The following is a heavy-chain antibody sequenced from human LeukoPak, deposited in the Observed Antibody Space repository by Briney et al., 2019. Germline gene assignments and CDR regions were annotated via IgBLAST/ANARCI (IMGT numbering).Heavy chain of an antibody. J-gene: IGHJ4*02. CDR3: ARSVTTLSDFHN. D-gene: IGHD4-17*01. Sequence: GGSLRLSCLASEFTLSSYIMHWVRQAPGKGLEYVSAISNNGGSTYYADSVKGRFTISRDNSKNTLYLQMNSLRPEDTAVYYCARSVTTLSDFHNWGQGTLVTVSS. V-gene: IGHV3-64*04. CDR1: EFTLSSYI. CDR2: ISNNGGST.